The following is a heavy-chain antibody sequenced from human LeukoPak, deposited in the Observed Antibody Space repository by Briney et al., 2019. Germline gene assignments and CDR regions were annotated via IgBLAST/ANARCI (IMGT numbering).Heavy chain of an antibody. CDR3: ARARFGELSARYYFDC. V-gene: IGHV4-4*07. D-gene: IGHD3-10*01. J-gene: IGHJ4*02. CDR2: IYTSWST. CDR1: GGSISSYY. Sequence: PSETLSLTCTVSGGSISSYYWSWIRQPAGKGREWIGRIYTSWSTNYNPSLKSRVTMSVDTSKNQFSLKLSSVTAADTAVYYCARARFGELSARYYFDCWGQGTLVTVSS.